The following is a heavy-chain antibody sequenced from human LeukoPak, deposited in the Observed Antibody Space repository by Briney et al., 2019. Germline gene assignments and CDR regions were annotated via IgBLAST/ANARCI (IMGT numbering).Heavy chain of an antibody. V-gene: IGHV4-39*07. D-gene: IGHD6-13*01. CDR1: GGSISGSSYY. CDR3: ARGAGGSSWWDY. CDR2: IYYSGST. J-gene: IGHJ4*02. Sequence: KTSETLSLTCTVSGGSISGSSYYWGWIRQPPGKGLEWIGSIYYSGSTYYNPSLKSRVTISVDTSKNQFSLKLSSVTAADTAVYYCARGAGGSSWWDYWGQGTLVTVSS.